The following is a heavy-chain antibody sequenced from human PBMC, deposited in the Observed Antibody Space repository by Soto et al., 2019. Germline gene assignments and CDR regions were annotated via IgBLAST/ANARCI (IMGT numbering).Heavy chain of an antibody. Sequence: PSETLSLTCTVSGGSISSYYWGWIRQPPGKGLELIGYIYYSGSTSYNPSLKSRVTISVDTSKNQFSLKLRSVTAADTAEYYCARTYCSNTTCYDIFHIWGQGTMVTV. D-gene: IGHD2-2*01. J-gene: IGHJ3*02. CDR1: GGSISSYY. CDR2: IYYSGST. V-gene: IGHV4-59*01. CDR3: ARTYCSNTTCYDIFHI.